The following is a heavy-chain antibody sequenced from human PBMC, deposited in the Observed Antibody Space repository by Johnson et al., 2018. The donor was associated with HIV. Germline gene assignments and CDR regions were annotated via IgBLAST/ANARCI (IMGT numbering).Heavy chain of an antibody. Sequence: VQLVESGGGLVQPGGSLRLSCAASGVTFRNYWMHWVRQAPGKGLEWVSGISGSGGSTYYADSVKGRFTISRDNSKNTLYLQMNSLRAEDTAVYYCAKGFGYYGSGSYAFDIWGQGTMVTVSS. CDR2: ISGSGGST. D-gene: IGHD3-10*01. V-gene: IGHV3-23*04. J-gene: IGHJ3*02. CDR1: GVTFRNYW. CDR3: AKGFGYYGSGSYAFDI.